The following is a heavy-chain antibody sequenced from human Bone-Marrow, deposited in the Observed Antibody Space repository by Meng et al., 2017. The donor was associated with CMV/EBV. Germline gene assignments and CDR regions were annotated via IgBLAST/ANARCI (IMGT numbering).Heavy chain of an antibody. J-gene: IGHJ4*02. CDR2: ISWDGGST. CDR1: GFTFDDYT. Sequence: GESLKISCAASGFTFDDYTMHWVRQAPGKGLEWVSLISWDGGSTYYADSVKGRFTISRDNSKNSLYLQMNSLRTEDTALYYCAKGKSSQYYYDSSGYYWDWGQGPLVTVSS. CDR3: AKGKSSQYYYDSSGYYWD. D-gene: IGHD3-22*01. V-gene: IGHV3-43*01.